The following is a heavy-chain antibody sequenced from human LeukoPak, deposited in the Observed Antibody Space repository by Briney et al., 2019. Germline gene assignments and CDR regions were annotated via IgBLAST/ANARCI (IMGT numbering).Heavy chain of an antibody. Sequence: PSGTLSLTCTVSGGSISSYYWSWIRQPPGKGLEWIGYIYYSGSTNYNPSLKSRVTISVDTSKNQFSLKLSSVTAADTAVYCCAARPIAAANWFDPWGQGTLVTVSS. J-gene: IGHJ5*02. D-gene: IGHD6-13*01. V-gene: IGHV4-59*08. CDR1: GGSISSYY. CDR2: IYYSGST. CDR3: AARPIAAANWFDP.